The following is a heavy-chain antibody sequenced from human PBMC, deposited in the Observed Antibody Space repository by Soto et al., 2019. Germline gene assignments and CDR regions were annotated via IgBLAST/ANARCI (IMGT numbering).Heavy chain of an antibody. CDR3: ARRGSGSYYDY. J-gene: IGHJ4*02. Sequence: EVQLLESGGGLVQPGGSLRLSCAASGFTFSSYAMRWVRQAPVKGLEWVSAISGSGGSTYYADSVKGRFTISRDNSNNTLYLQKNSLRAEDTAVYYCARRGSGSYYDYWGQGTLVTVSS. CDR1: GFTFSSYA. D-gene: IGHD1-26*01. CDR2: ISGSGGST. V-gene: IGHV3-23*01.